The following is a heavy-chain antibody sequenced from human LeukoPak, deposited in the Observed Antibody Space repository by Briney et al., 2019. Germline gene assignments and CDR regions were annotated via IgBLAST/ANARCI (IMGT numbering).Heavy chain of an antibody. CDR2: ICNSSSHI. V-gene: IGHV3-21*04. J-gene: IGHJ3*02. Sequence: GGSLRLSCAASGFIFSNYNMNWVRQAPGKGLEWLSYICNSSSHIFYADSVEGRFTISRDNAKNSLYLQMNSLRAEDMALYYCAKDGPQTGAFEIWGQGTMVTVSS. CDR1: GFIFSNYN. CDR3: AKDGPQTGAFEI.